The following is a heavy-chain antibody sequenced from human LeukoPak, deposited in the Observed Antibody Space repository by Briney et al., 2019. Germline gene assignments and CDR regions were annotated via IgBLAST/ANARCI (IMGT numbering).Heavy chain of an antibody. J-gene: IGHJ4*02. V-gene: IGHV3-30-3*01. Sequence: GGSLRLSCAASGFTFSSYAMHWVRQAPGKGLEWVAVISYDGSNKYYADSVKGRFTISRDNSKNTLYLKMNSLRAEDTAVYYCARGVNWYFDYWGQGTLVTVSS. D-gene: IGHD1-1*01. CDR1: GFTFSSYA. CDR3: ARGVNWYFDY. CDR2: ISYDGSNK.